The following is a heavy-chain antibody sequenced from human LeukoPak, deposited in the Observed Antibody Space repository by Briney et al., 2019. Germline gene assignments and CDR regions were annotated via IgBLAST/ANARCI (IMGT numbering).Heavy chain of an antibody. J-gene: IGHJ4*02. CDR1: GGSFSGYY. Sequence: SETLSLTCAVYGGSFSGYYWSWVRQPPGKGVEGMGEINHSGRTNYNPSLNSRVTISVDTSKNQFSLKLSSVTAADTAVYYCARGRKNYYDSSGYYFDYWGQGTLVTVSS. CDR3: ARGRKNYYDSSGYYFDY. D-gene: IGHD3-22*01. V-gene: IGHV4-34*01. CDR2: INHSGRT.